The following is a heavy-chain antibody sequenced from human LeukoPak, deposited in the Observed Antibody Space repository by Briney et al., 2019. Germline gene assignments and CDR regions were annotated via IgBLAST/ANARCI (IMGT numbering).Heavy chain of an antibody. J-gene: IGHJ3*02. CDR2: IRYDGSNK. CDR3: AKDQGYCSSTSCYTTGAFDI. CDR1: GFTFSSYG. Sequence: GGSLRLSCAASGFTFSSYGMHWVRQAPGKGLEWVAFIRYDGSNKYYADSVKGRFTISRDNSKNTLYLQMNSLRAEDTAVYYCAKDQGYCSSTSCYTTGAFDIWGQGTMVTVSS. D-gene: IGHD2-2*02. V-gene: IGHV3-30*02.